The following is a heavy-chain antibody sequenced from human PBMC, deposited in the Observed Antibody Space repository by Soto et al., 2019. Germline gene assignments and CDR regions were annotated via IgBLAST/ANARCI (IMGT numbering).Heavy chain of an antibody. J-gene: IGHJ5*02. Sequence: PGESLKISCKGSGYAFTSYWIAWVRQMPGKGPEWMGIIYPGDSDTRYSPSFQGQVTISADKSITTAYLQWSSLKASDTAMYYCARGYCTTTICDPWFDPWGQGTLVTVSS. CDR2: IYPGDSDT. CDR1: GYAFTSYW. D-gene: IGHD2-2*01. V-gene: IGHV5-51*01. CDR3: ARGYCTTTICDPWFDP.